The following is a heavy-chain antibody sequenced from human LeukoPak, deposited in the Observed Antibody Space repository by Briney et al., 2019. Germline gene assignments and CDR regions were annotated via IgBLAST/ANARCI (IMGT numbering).Heavy chain of an antibody. CDR2: ISYDGSNK. D-gene: IGHD6-13*01. J-gene: IGHJ4*02. CDR3: ARDDGAAADAFDY. Sequence: PGGSLRLSCAASGFTFSSYAMHWVRQAPGKGLEWVAVISYDGSNKYYADSVKGRFTISRDNSKNTLYLQMNSLRAEDTAVYYCARDDGAAADAFDYWGQGTLVTVSS. V-gene: IGHV3-30-3*01. CDR1: GFTFSSYA.